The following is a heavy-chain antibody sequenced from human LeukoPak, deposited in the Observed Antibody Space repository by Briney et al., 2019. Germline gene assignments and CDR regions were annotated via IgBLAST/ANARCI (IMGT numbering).Heavy chain of an antibody. CDR1: GGSISSGDYY. J-gene: IGHJ4*02. CDR3: ERAEAGVGGEYYFDY. V-gene: IGHV4-31*03. Sequence: SETLSLTCSVSGGSISSGDYYWTWIRQHPGKGLEWIGYIHYTGNTYYNPSLKSRLTISVDTSKNGVPLKLIPVTAADTAVYYCERAEAGVGGEYYFDYWGQGTLVTVSS. D-gene: IGHD1-26*01. CDR2: IHYTGNT.